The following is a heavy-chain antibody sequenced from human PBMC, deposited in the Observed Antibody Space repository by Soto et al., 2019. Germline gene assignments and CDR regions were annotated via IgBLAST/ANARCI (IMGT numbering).Heavy chain of an antibody. Sequence: QVQLQKSGPGLVKPSETLSLTCTVSGGSISSYYWSWIRQPPGKGLEWIGYIYYSGGTNYNPSLKSRVTISVAKSKNQFSLKLSSVTAADTAVYYCARRYGDDFDFWGQGTLVTVSS. CDR3: ARRYGDDFDF. CDR1: GGSISSYY. V-gene: IGHV4-59*08. D-gene: IGHD4-17*01. CDR2: IYYSGGT. J-gene: IGHJ4*02.